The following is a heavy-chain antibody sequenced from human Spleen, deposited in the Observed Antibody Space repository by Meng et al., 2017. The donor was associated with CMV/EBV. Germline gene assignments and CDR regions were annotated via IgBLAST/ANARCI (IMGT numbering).Heavy chain of an antibody. Sequence: FAFSSYAMTGVRQAPGKGLGWVSAISASDSSTYHADSVKGRFTISGDNSKNTLCLQMNSLRPEDTAVYYCAKDWYSGTYPAGYFDHWGQGTLVTVSS. CDR3: AKDWYSGTYPAGYFDH. CDR1: FAFSSYA. CDR2: ISASDSST. J-gene: IGHJ4*02. D-gene: IGHD1-26*01. V-gene: IGHV3-23*01.